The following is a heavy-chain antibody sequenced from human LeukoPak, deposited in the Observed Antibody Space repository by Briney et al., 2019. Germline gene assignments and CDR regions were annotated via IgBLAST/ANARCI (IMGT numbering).Heavy chain of an antibody. Sequence: GESLRLSCAASGFTFSSYAMHWVRQAPGKGLEWVAVISYEGSNKYYADSVKGRFTISRDNSKHTLYLQMNSLRAEDTAVYYCARGSGAGSYYAAVYYYGMDVWGQGTTVTVSS. J-gene: IGHJ6*02. CDR2: ISYEGSNK. D-gene: IGHD1-26*01. CDR1: GFTFSSYA. CDR3: ARGSGAGSYYAAVYYYGMDV. V-gene: IGHV3-30*04.